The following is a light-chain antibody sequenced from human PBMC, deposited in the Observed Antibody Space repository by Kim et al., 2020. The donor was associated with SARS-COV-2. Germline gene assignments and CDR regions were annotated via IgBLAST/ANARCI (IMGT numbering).Light chain of an antibody. V-gene: IGKV1-16*01. CDR3: QQYNSHPIT. CDR1: QGISNN. CDR2: GAT. J-gene: IGKJ5*01. Sequence: DIHLTQSPSSLSASLGDRVTITCRASQGISNNLAWFQQRPGEAPKSLIYGATKLQGGAPSRFSGSGSGRDFTLTISSLQPVDFAVYFCQQYNSHPITFGQGTRLEIK.